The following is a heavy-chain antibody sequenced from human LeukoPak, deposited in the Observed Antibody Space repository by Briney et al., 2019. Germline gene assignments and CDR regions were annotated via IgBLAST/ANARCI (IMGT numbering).Heavy chain of an antibody. J-gene: IGHJ4*02. CDR1: GFTFSSYW. CDR2: IKQDGSEK. CDR3: ARGQLVVPAAVRY. D-gene: IGHD2-2*01. Sequence: GGSLRLSCAASGFTFSSYWMSWVRQAPGKGLEWVANIKQDGSEKYYVDSVKGRFTISRDNAKNSLYLQMNSLRAEDTAVYYCARGQLVVPAAVRYWGQGTLVTVFS. V-gene: IGHV3-7*01.